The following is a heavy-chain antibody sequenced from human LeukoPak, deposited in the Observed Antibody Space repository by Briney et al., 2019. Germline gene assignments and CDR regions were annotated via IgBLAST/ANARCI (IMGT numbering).Heavy chain of an antibody. V-gene: IGHV1-69*02. CDR1: GGTFSSYT. CDR3: AINIPPAHCSSTSCYTGDY. CDR2: IIPILGIA. J-gene: IGHJ4*02. Sequence: SVKVSCKAFGGTFSSYTISWVRQAPGQGLEWMGRIIPILGIANYAQKFQGRVTITADKSTSTAYMELSSLRSEDTAVYYCAINIPPAHCSSTSCYTGDYWGQGTLVTVSP. D-gene: IGHD2-2*02.